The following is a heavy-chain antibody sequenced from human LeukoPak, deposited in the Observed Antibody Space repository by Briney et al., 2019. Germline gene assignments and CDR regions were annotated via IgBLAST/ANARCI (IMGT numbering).Heavy chain of an antibody. D-gene: IGHD4-17*01. CDR2: IYYTGST. CDR1: GGSTSSYY. Sequence: SETLSLTCTVSGGSTSSYYWSWIRQPPGNGLEWIGYIYYTGSTNYNPSLKSRVTLSVDTSKNQFSLKLSSVTAADTAVYYCAREATVTSNYYYYYMDVWGKGTTVTISS. J-gene: IGHJ6*03. V-gene: IGHV4-59*12. CDR3: AREATVTSNYYYYYMDV.